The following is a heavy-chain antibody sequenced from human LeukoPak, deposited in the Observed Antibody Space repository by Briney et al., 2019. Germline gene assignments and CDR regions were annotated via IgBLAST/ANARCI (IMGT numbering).Heavy chain of an antibody. J-gene: IGHJ3*02. Sequence: GGSLRLSCAASGFTFSSYWMHWVRQAPGKGLVWVSRINSDGSSTSYADSVKGRFTISRDNAKNTLYLQMNSLRAEDTAVYYCARDLRGLWHRGAGAFNIWGQGTMVTVSS. CDR3: ARDLRGLWHRGAGAFNI. CDR2: INSDGSST. CDR1: GFTFSSYW. D-gene: IGHD1-14*01. V-gene: IGHV3-74*01.